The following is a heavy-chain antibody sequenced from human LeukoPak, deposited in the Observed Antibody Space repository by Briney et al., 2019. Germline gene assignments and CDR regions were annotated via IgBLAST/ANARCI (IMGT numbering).Heavy chain of an antibody. J-gene: IGHJ4*02. Sequence: ASVKVSCKASEYSFTSYDLSWVRQATGQGLEWMGWMNPNSGNTGYAQKFQGRVTMTRDTSISTAYMELTSLTSEDMAIYYCARGLAVAGTGYWGQGTLVTVSS. CDR1: EYSFTSYD. V-gene: IGHV1-8*01. D-gene: IGHD6-19*01. CDR2: MNPNSGNT. CDR3: ARGLAVAGTGY.